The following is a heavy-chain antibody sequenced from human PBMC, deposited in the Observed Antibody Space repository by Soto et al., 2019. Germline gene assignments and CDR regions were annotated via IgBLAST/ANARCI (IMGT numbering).Heavy chain of an antibody. CDR3: ARRPSDYHYWYFDL. J-gene: IGHJ2*01. V-gene: IGHV4-59*08. D-gene: IGHD4-17*01. Sequence: QVQLQESGPGLVKPSETLSLTCTVSGGSTVGYFWNWIRQSPGRGLEWVGYVYHSGTTKYNPSLTSRLTISVDTSKNHFSLKLTSVTAADTAIYYCARRPSDYHYWYFDLWGRGTLVTVSS. CDR1: GGSTVGYF. CDR2: VYHSGTT.